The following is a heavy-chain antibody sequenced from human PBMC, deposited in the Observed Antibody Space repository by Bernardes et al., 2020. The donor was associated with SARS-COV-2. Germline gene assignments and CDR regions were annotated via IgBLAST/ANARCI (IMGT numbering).Heavy chain of an antibody. J-gene: IGHJ6*02. V-gene: IGHV4-59*01. CDR1: GGSISNYY. Sequence: SETLSLTCSVSGGSISNYYWTWIRQPPGKGLEWIGYIYYNGNSKYNPSLKSRVTISVDTSKNQLSLKVTSVTAADTAVYYCARLDCSSTSCSPSEFYGMDVWGQGTTVTVSS. D-gene: IGHD2-2*01. CDR3: ARLDCSSTSCSPSEFYGMDV. CDR2: IYYNGNS.